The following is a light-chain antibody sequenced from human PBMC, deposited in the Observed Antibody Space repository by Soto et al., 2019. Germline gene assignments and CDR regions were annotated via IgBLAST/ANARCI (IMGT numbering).Light chain of an antibody. J-gene: IGKJ1*01. Sequence: DIQLTQSPSFLSASVGDRVTITCRASQGISSYLAWYQQKPGKAPKVLIYDVSTLGSGVPSRFSGSGSGTEFTLTISSLQPDDFATYYCQQFNTSPWTFGQGTKVDIK. V-gene: IGKV1-9*01. CDR2: DVS. CDR1: QGISSY. CDR3: QQFNTSPWT.